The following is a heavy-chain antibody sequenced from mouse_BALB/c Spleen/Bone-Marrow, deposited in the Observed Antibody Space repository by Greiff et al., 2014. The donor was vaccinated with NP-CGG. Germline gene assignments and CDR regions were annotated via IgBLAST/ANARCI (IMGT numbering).Heavy chain of an antibody. CDR3: TRSETGPFAY. J-gene: IGHJ3*01. CDR1: GYTFTDYE. V-gene: IGHV1-15*01. CDR2: IDPETGGT. D-gene: IGHD4-1*01. Sequence: VQLHQSGAELVRPGASVTLSCKASGYTFTDYEMHWVKQTPVHGLEWIGAIDPETGGTAYNQKFKGKATLTADKSSSTAYMELRSLTSEDSAVYYCTRSETGPFAYWGQGTLVTVSA.